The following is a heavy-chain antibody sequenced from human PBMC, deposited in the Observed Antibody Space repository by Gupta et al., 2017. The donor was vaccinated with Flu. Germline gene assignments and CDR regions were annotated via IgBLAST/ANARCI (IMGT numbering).Heavy chain of an antibody. CDR3: ARANEDTMIVVVIPDYWYFDL. V-gene: IGHV4-31*03. J-gene: IGHJ2*01. CDR1: GGSISSGGYY. D-gene: IGHD3-22*01. CDR2: IYYSGST. Sequence: QVQLQESGPGLVKPSQTLSLTCTVSGGSISSGGYYWSWIRQHPGKGLEWIGYIYYSGSTYYNPSLKSRVTISVDTSKNQFSLKLSSVTAADTAVYYCARANEDTMIVVVIPDYWYFDLWGSGTLVTVSS.